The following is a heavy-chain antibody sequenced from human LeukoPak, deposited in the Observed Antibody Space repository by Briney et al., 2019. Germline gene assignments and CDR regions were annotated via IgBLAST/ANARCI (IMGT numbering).Heavy chain of an antibody. D-gene: IGHD6-13*01. CDR2: INHSGST. J-gene: IGHJ4*02. CDR3: ERVSSSSWYLGDYFDY. Sequence: TASETLCLTCAVYGVSFSGYYWSWIRQPPGKGLEWIGEINHSGSTNYNPSLKSRVTISGDTSKNKVSLKLSSVTAADTAVYYCERVSSSSWYLGDYFDYWGQGTLVTVSS. V-gene: IGHV4-34*01. CDR1: GVSFSGYY.